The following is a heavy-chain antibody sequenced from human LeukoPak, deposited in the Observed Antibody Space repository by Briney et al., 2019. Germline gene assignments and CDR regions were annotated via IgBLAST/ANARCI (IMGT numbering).Heavy chain of an antibody. D-gene: IGHD3-10*01. CDR3: ARDIPSTDYYGSGVRMDV. J-gene: IGHJ6*04. CDR1: GYTFTSYG. Sequence: GASVKVSCKASGYTFTSYGISWVRQAPGQGLEWMGWISAYNGNTNYAQKLQGRVTMTTDTSTSTAYMELRSLRSDDTAVYYCARDIPSTDYYGSGVRMDVWGKGTTVTVSS. CDR2: ISAYNGNT. V-gene: IGHV1-18*01.